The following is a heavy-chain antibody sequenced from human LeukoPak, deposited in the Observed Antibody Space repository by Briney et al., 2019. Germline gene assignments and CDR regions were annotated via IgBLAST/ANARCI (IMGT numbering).Heavy chain of an antibody. V-gene: IGHV3-7*01. CDR1: GFTFSSYW. J-gene: IGHJ4*02. D-gene: IGHD3-22*01. CDR2: IKQDGSEK. Sequence: PGGSLRLSCAASGFTFSSYWMSWVRQAPGKGLEWVANIKQDGSEKYYVDSLKGRFTISRDNEKKSLYLQMNSLRAEDAAVYYCARGGGYYYFDYWGQGTLVTVSS. CDR3: ARGGGYYYFDY.